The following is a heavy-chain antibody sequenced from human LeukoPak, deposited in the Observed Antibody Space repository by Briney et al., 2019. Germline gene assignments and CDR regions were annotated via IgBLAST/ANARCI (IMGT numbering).Heavy chain of an antibody. CDR3: ARGKKDASGSYPVDY. CDR2: IYYSGST. V-gene: IGHV4-59*01. D-gene: IGHD3-10*01. CDR1: GGSISSYY. Sequence: KPSETLSLTCTVSGGSISSYYWSRIRQPPGKGLEWIGYIYYSGSTTYNPSLKSRVTISVDTSKNQFSLNLSSVTAADTAVYYCARGKKDASGSYPVDYWGQGTLVTVSS. J-gene: IGHJ4*02.